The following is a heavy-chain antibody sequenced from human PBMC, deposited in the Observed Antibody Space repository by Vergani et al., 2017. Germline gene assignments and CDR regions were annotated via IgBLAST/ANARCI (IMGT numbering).Heavy chain of an antibody. CDR2: INHSGST. CDR1: GGSFSGYY. Sequence: QVQLQQWGAGLLKPSETLSLTCAVYGGSFSGYYWSWIRQPPGKGLEWIGEINHSGSTNYNPSLKSRVTISVDTSKNQFSLKLSSVTAADTAVYYCAGVYSSSWYWSYYGMDVWGQGTTVTVSS. V-gene: IGHV4-34*01. D-gene: IGHD6-13*01. CDR3: AGVYSSSWYWSYYGMDV. J-gene: IGHJ6*02.